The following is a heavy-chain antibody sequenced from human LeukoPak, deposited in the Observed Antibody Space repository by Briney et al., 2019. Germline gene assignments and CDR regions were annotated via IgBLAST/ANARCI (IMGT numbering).Heavy chain of an antibody. D-gene: IGHD5-12*01. Sequence: PSEALSLTCTVSGGSINYYWSWIRQSPGKGLEWIGYITSSGYTNYNPSLRSRVTISLDTSKMQFSLRLSSVTAADTAVYFCARDFGYSTAGDHYYGMDVWGQGTTVSVSS. V-gene: IGHV4-59*01. CDR3: ARDFGYSTAGDHYYGMDV. CDR1: GGSINYY. CDR2: ITSSGYT. J-gene: IGHJ6*02.